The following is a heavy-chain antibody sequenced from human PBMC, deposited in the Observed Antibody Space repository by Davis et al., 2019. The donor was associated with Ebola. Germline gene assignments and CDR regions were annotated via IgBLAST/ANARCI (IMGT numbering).Heavy chain of an antibody. CDR1: GGSISSYY. CDR2: IYYSGST. CDR3: ARDLGIDLTTVTTVYYYYGMDV. Sequence: GSLRLSCTVSGGSISSYYWSWIRQPPGKGLEWIGYIYYSGSTNYNPSLKSRVTISVDTSKNQFSLKLSSVTAADTAVYYCARDLGIDLTTVTTVYYYYGMDVWGQGTTVTVSS. J-gene: IGHJ6*02. D-gene: IGHD4-17*01. V-gene: IGHV4-59*01.